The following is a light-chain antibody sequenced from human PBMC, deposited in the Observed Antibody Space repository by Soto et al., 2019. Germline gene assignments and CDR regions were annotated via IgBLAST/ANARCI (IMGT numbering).Light chain of an antibody. CDR1: QSVSSSY. Sequence: EIVLTQSPGTPSLSPGERATLSCRASQSVSSSYLAWYQQKPGQAPRLLIYGASSRATGIPDRFSGSGSGTDFTLTISRLEPEDFAVYSCQQYNNWPLTFGQGTKVDIK. CDR3: QQYNNWPLT. CDR2: GAS. J-gene: IGKJ1*01. V-gene: IGKV3-20*01.